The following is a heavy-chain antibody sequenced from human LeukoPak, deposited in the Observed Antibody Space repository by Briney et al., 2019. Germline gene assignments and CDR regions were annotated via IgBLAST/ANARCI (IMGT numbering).Heavy chain of an antibody. CDR1: GGSISSSSYY. J-gene: IGHJ5*02. V-gene: IGHV4-39*07. CDR2: IYYSGST. D-gene: IGHD6-25*01. Sequence: SETLSLTCTVSGGSISSSSYYWGWIRQPPGKGLEWIGSIYYSGSTYYNPSLKSRVTISVDTSKNQFSLKLSSVTAADTAVYYCARAGPAAFDPWGQGTLVTVSS. CDR3: ARAGPAAFDP.